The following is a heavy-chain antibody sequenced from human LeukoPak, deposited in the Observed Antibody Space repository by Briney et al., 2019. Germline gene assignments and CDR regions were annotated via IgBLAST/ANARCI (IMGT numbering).Heavy chain of an antibody. CDR3: ARPSCSGGSCYPYYFDY. CDR1: GFTFSNYW. Sequence: PGGPLRLSCTASGFTFSNYWMHWVRQAPGKGLVCVSRINNDGSTTTYADSVKGRFTISRDNAKNTLYLQMNSLRAEDTAVYYCARPSCSGGSCYPYYFDYWGQGTLVTVSS. V-gene: IGHV3-74*01. J-gene: IGHJ4*02. CDR2: INNDGSTT. D-gene: IGHD2-15*01.